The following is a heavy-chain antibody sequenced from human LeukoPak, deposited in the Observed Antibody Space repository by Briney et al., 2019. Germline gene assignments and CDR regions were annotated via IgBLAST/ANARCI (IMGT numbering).Heavy chain of an antibody. D-gene: IGHD3-22*01. J-gene: IGHJ4*02. Sequence: GGSLRLSCAASGFTFSTYGMHWVRQAPGKGLVWVAFIRYDGSNKYYADSVKGRFTISRDNSKNTLYLQMNSLRAEDTAVYYCAKVERYYYDSSGSNFDYWGQGTLVTVSS. CDR3: AKVERYYYDSSGSNFDY. CDR2: IRYDGSNK. V-gene: IGHV3-30*02. CDR1: GFTFSTYG.